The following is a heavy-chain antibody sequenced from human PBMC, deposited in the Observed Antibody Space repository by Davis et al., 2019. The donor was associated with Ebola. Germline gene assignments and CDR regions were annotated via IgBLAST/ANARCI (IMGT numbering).Heavy chain of an antibody. CDR2: IIPIFGTA. V-gene: IGHV1-69*06. CDR1: GYTFTSYG. CDR3: ATVRTYYDFWSGYYYYYYGMDV. J-gene: IGHJ6*02. Sequence: SVKVSCKASGYTFTSYGISWVRQAPGQGLEWMGGIIPIFGTANYAQKFQGRVTITADKSTSTAYMELSSLRSEDTAVYYCATVRTYYDFWSGYYYYYYGMDVWGQGTTVTVSS. D-gene: IGHD3-3*01.